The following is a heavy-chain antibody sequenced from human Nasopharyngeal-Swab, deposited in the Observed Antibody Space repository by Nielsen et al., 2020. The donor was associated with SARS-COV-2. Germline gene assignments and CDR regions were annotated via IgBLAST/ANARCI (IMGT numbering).Heavy chain of an antibody. Sequence: GESLKISCKGSGYSFTNYWIGWVRQMPGKGLEWMGVIYPGDSNTRYSPSFQGQVTISADKSISTAYLEWSSLKASDTAMYYCARHGRRFYFASNGYHDWGQGVLVTVTS. V-gene: IGHV5-51*01. J-gene: IGHJ4*02. D-gene: IGHD3-22*01. CDR3: ARHGRRFYFASNGYHD. CDR1: GYSFTNYW. CDR2: IYPGDSNT.